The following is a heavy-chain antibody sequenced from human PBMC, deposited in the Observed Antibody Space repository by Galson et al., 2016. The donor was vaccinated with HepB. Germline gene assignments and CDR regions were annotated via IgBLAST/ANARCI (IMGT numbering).Heavy chain of an antibody. Sequence: SLRLSCAASGFTFATYNIHWVRQAPGKGLEWVSSISSRSTYIFYADSVKGRFTISRDNAKNSLFLQMSGLRAEDTAVYYCARDSEPTSQWDSSGYYPDRFRHWGQGTLVTVSS. CDR1: GFTFATYN. CDR2: ISSRSTYI. J-gene: IGHJ1*01. V-gene: IGHV3-21*01. D-gene: IGHD3-22*01. CDR3: ARDSEPTSQWDSSGYYPDRFRH.